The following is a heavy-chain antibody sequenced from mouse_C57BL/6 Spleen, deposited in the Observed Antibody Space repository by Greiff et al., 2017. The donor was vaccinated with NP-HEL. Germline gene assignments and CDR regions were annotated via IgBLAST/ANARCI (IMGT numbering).Heavy chain of an antibody. D-gene: IGHD2-2*01. CDR2: IYPGDGDT. CDR1: GYAFSSYW. J-gene: IGHJ4*01. V-gene: IGHV1-80*01. CDR3: AREGLSYYAMDY. Sequence: VKLMESGAELVKPGASVKISCKASGYAFSSYWMNWVKQRPGKGLEWIGQIYPGDGDTNYNGKFKGKATLTADKSSSTAYMQLSSLTSEDSAVYFCAREGLSYYAMDYWGQGTSVTVSS.